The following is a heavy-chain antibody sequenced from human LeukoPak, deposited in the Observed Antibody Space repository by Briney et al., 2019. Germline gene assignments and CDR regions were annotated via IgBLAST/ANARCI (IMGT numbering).Heavy chain of an antibody. V-gene: IGHV1-8*01. D-gene: IGHD3-22*01. CDR1: GYTFTSYD. J-gene: IGHJ5*02. CDR2: MNPNSGNT. CDR3: ARGPGDSSGYYSNNWFDP. Sequence: ASVKVSCKASGYTFTSYDTNWVRQATGQGLEWMGWMNPNSGNTGYAQKFQGRVTMTRNTSISTAYMELSSLRSEDTAVYYCARGPGDSSGYYSNNWFDPWGQGTLVTVSS.